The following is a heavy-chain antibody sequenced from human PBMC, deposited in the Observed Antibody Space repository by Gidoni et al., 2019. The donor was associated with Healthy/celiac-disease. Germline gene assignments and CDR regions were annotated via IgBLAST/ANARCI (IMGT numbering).Heavy chain of an antibody. CDR2: IHPGDSET. Sequence: EVQLEQSGAEVKKPGESLKISCQGSGYSFTAYWIGWVRQMPGKGLEWMGVIHPGDSETKYSPSFQGQVTISVDKSISTAYLQWSSLEASDTAIYYCARQTRGGYSYGFFSYYYFEMDVWGQGTTVTVSS. D-gene: IGHD5-18*01. V-gene: IGHV5-51*01. CDR1: GYSFTAYW. J-gene: IGHJ6*02. CDR3: ARQTRGGYSYGFFSYYYFEMDV.